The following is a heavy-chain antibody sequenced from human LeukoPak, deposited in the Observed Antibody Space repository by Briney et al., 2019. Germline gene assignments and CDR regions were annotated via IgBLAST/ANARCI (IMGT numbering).Heavy chain of an antibody. V-gene: IGHV5-51*01. CDR2: IYPGDSDT. J-gene: IGHJ5*02. CDR1: GSSFTSYW. CDR3: ARQEVDCSGGSCYQTPGWFDP. D-gene: IGHD2-15*01. Sequence: GASLQISCQGSGSSFTSYWFGWVRQLPGKGLEWMGIIYPGDSDTRYSPSFQGQVTISADKSISTAYLQWSSLKASDTAMYYWARQEVDCSGGSCYQTPGWFDPWGQGTLVTVSS.